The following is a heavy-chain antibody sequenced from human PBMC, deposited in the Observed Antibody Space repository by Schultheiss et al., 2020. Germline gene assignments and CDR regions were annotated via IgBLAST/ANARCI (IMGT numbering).Heavy chain of an antibody. Sequence: GGSLRLSCAASGFTFSSYAMSWVRQAPGKGLEWVSDISGGGGSTYHADSVKGRFTISRDNSKNTLYLQMNSLRAEDTAVYYCVKSRGGRLDYWGQGTLVTGYS. CDR1: GFTFSSYA. CDR2: ISGGGGST. CDR3: VKSRGGRLDY. J-gene: IGHJ4*02. D-gene: IGHD2-15*01. V-gene: IGHV3-23*01.